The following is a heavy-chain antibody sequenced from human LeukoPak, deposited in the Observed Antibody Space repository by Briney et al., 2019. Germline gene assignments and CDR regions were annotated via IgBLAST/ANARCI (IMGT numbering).Heavy chain of an antibody. Sequence: EASVKVSCKASGYAFTSCYLHWVRQAPGQGLEWMGIINPSRGNTSYAQKFQGRVTMTRDMSTSTVYMELSSLRSEDTAVYYCARDATEDDYDSSGYYSYFDYWGQGTLVTVSS. CDR3: ARDATEDDYDSSGYYSYFDY. CDR2: INPSRGNT. CDR1: GYAFTSCY. J-gene: IGHJ4*02. D-gene: IGHD3-22*01. V-gene: IGHV1-46*01.